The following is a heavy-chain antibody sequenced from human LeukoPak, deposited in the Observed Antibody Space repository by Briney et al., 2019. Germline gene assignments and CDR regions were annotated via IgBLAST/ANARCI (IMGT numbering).Heavy chain of an antibody. V-gene: IGHV1-69*13. D-gene: IGHD2-2*01. Sequence: ASVKVSCKASGGTFSSYAISWVRQAPGQGLEWMGGIIPIFGTANYAQKFQGRVTITADESTRTAYMELSSLRSEDTAVYYCARGGIVVVPAAKYNWFDPWGQGTLVTVSS. J-gene: IGHJ5*02. CDR1: GGTFSSYA. CDR3: ARGGIVVVPAAKYNWFDP. CDR2: IIPIFGTA.